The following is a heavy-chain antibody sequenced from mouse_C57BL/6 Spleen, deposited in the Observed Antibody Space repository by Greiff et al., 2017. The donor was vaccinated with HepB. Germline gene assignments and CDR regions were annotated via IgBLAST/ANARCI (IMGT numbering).Heavy chain of an antibody. V-gene: IGHV1-50*01. CDR3: ARRGSNYAWFAY. CDR1: GYTFTSYW. J-gene: IGHJ3*01. CDR2: IDPSDSYT. Sequence: VQLQQPGAELVKPGASVKLSCKASGYTFTSYWMQWVKQRPGQGLEWIGEIDPSDSYTNYNQKFMGKATLTVDTSSSTAYMQLSSLTSEDSAVYYCARRGSNYAWFAYWGQGTLVTVSA. D-gene: IGHD2-5*01.